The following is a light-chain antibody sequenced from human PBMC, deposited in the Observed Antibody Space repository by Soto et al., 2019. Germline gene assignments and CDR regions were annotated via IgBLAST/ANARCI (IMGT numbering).Light chain of an antibody. Sequence: DIQMTQSPSSLSASVGDRVTITCQASQDISNYLNWYQHKPGKAPNLLIYDASNLETGVPSRFSGSGSGTEFTLTISSLQPDDFATYYCQQYNSYWTFGQGTKVDIK. CDR3: QQYNSYWT. J-gene: IGKJ1*01. CDR1: QDISNY. CDR2: DAS. V-gene: IGKV1-33*01.